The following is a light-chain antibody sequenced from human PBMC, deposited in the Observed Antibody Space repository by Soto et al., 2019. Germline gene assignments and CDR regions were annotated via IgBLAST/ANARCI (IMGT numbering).Light chain of an antibody. V-gene: IGKV1-39*01. CDR3: QQSYSIPRLT. J-gene: IGKJ3*01. Sequence: DMQMTQSPSSLSASVGDRVSITCRSSQNISNYLHWYQQRPGKAPKLLIYAASNLRSGVPSRFSVSGSGTDFTLAISSLQSEDCAPYYCQQSYSIPRLTFGPGTRVEIK. CDR1: QNISNY. CDR2: AAS.